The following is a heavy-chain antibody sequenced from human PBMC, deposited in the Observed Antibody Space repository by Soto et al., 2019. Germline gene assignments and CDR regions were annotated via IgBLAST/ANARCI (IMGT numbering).Heavy chain of an antibody. CDR3: TRSYYDFWSGYPWFDP. CDR1: GFTFSGSA. J-gene: IGHJ5*02. V-gene: IGHV3-73*02. CDR2: IRSKANSYAT. Sequence: EVQLVESGGGLVPPGGSLKLSCAASGFTFSGSAMHWVRQASGKGLEWVGRIRSKANSYATAYAASVKGRFTISRDDSKNTAYLQMNSLKTEDTAVYYCTRSYYDFWSGYPWFDPWGQGTLVTVSS. D-gene: IGHD3-3*01.